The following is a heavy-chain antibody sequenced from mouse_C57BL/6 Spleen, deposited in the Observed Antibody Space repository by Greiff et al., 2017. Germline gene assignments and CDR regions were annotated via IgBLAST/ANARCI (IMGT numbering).Heavy chain of an antibody. CDR1: GFSLTSYG. D-gene: IGHD2-4*01. J-gene: IGHJ4*01. CDR2: IWGDGST. CDR3: ASLYYDYDERAMDE. V-gene: IGHV2-3*01. Sequence: VQLQQSGPGLVAPSQSLSITCTVSGFSLTSYGVSWVRQPPGKGLEWLGVIWGDGSTNYHSALISSLSISKDNSKRQVFLKRNSLQTDDTATYDGASLYYDYDERAMDEGGQGTSVTVSS.